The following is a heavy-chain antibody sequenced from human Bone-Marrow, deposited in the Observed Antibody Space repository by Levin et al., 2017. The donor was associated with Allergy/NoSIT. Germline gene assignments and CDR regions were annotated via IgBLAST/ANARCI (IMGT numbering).Heavy chain of an antibody. D-gene: IGHD6-13*01. CDR1: GFTFSSYE. CDR2: ISSSGSTI. CDR3: ARGGDSSSPTDY. Sequence: GGSLRLSCAASGFTFSSYEMNWVRQAPGKGLEWVSYISSSGSTIYYADSVKGRFTISRDNAKNSLYLQMNSLRAEDTAVYYCARGGDSSSPTDYWGQGTLVTVSS. J-gene: IGHJ4*02. V-gene: IGHV3-48*03.